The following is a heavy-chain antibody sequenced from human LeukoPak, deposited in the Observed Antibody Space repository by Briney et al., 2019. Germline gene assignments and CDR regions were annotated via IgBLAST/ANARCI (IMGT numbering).Heavy chain of an antibody. CDR2: ISTYDGNT. D-gene: IGHD3-3*01. Sequence: GASVKVSCKASGYTFTSYGISWVRQAPGQGLEWMGWISTYDGNTDFVQKFQGRLIMTKDTVTNTTYMELTGLRSDDTAVYYCARDLLDFWSAPAYLDYWGQGTLVTVSS. CDR3: ARDLLDFWSAPAYLDY. CDR1: GYTFTSYG. V-gene: IGHV1-18*01. J-gene: IGHJ4*02.